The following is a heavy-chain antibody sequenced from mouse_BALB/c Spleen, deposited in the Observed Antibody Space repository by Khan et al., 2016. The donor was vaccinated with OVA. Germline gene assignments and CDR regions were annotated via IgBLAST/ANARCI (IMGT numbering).Heavy chain of an antibody. Sequence: VELVESGAELVKPGASVRLSCKASGYTFTSYYLYWVKQRPGQGLEWIGDINPSSGGTNFNEKFKSKATLTVDKSSSTAYIQLNSLTSEDSAVYCCTRWGYGSFAYWGQGTLVTVSA. J-gene: IGHJ3*01. CDR3: TRWGYGSFAY. D-gene: IGHD2-2*01. CDR1: GYTFTSYY. CDR2: INPSSGGT. V-gene: IGHV1S81*02.